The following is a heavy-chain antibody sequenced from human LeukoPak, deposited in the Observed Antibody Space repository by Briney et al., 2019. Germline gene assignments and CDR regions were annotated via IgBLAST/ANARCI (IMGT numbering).Heavy chain of an antibody. CDR1: GFTFDDYA. J-gene: IGHJ6*02. V-gene: IGHV3-9*01. D-gene: IGHD4-4*01. Sequence: PGGSLRLSCAASGFTFDDYAMHWVRQAPGEGLEWVSGISWNSGSIGYADSVKGRFTISRDNAKNSLYLQMNSLRAEDTALYYCAKDIVGVTTSPTPLYGMDVWGQGTTVTVS. CDR2: ISWNSGSI. CDR3: AKDIVGVTTSPTPLYGMDV.